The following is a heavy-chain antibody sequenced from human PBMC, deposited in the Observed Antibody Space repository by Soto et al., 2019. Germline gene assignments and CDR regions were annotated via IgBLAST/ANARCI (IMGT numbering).Heavy chain of an antibody. CDR2: ISSSSSTI. CDR3: ARSPEELGYCSGGSCPALYYYYYGMDV. V-gene: IGHV3-48*02. Sequence: AGGSLRLSCAASGFTFSSYSMNWVRQAPGKGLEWVSYISSSSSTIYYADSVKGRFTISRDNAKNSLYLQMNSLRDEDTAVYYCARSPEELGYCSGGSCPALYYYYYGMDVWGQGTTVTVSS. CDR1: GFTFSSYS. J-gene: IGHJ6*02. D-gene: IGHD2-15*01.